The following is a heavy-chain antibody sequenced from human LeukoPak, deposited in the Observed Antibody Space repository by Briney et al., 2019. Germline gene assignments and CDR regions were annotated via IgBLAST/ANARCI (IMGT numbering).Heavy chain of an antibody. V-gene: IGHV4-38-2*02. J-gene: IGHJ6*03. CDR3: ARHHGRLYYYYMDV. Sequence: SETLSLTCTVSGYSISSGYYWGWIRQPPGKGLEWIGSIYHSGSTYYNPSLKSRVTISVDTSKNQFSLKLSSVTAADTAVYYCARHHGRLYYYYMDVWGKGTTVTVSS. CDR2: IYHSGST. CDR1: GYSISSGYY.